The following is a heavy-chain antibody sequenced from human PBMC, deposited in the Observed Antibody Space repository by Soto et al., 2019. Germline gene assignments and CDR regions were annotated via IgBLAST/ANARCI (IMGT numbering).Heavy chain of an antibody. CDR3: AKDLHYYGMDV. J-gene: IGHJ6*02. CDR2: ISSSGNTI. Sequence: PGGSLRLSCAASGFTFSSYEMNWVRQAPGRGLECVSYISSSGNTIHYTDSVKGRFTISRDNAKNSLYLQMNSLRADDTALYYCAKDLHYYGMDVWGQGTTVTVSS. V-gene: IGHV3-48*03. CDR1: GFTFSSYE.